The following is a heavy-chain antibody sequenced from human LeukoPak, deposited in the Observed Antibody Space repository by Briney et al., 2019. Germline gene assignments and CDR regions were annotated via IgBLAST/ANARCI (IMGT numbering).Heavy chain of an antibody. CDR3: ARVLAAAAFNWLDP. CDR1: GFTFSNYW. Sequence: GGSLRLSCAASGFTFSNYWMHWVRHAPGKGLVWVSRINSDGINTIYADSVKGRFTISRDNAKNTLNLQMNSLRAEDTAVYYCARVLAAAAFNWLDPWGQGTLVTVSS. CDR2: INSDGINT. V-gene: IGHV3-74*01. J-gene: IGHJ5*02. D-gene: IGHD6-13*01.